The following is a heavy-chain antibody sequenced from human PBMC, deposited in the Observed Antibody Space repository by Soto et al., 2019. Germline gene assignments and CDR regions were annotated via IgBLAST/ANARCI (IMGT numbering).Heavy chain of an antibody. CDR1: GYTFTSYY. J-gene: IGHJ5*02. Sequence: ASVKVSCKASGYTFTSYYMHWVRQAPGQGLEWMGIINPSGGSTSYAQKFQGRVTMTRDTSTSTVYMELRSLRSDDTAVYYCARAAKGGGWFDPWGQGTLVTVSS. CDR3: ARAAKGGGWFDP. CDR2: INPSGGST. D-gene: IGHD3-16*01. V-gene: IGHV1-46*01.